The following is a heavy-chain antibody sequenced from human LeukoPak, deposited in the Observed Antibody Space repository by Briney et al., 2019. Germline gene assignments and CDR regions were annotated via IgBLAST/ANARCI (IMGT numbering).Heavy chain of an antibody. Sequence: PSQTLSLTCTVSGGSISSGGYYWSWIRQPPGKGLEWIGYIYYSGSTYYNPSLKSRVTISVDTSKNQFSLKLSSVTAADTAVYYCARINYDSSGINFDYWGQGTLVTVSS. CDR2: IYYSGST. CDR3: ARINYDSSGINFDY. CDR1: GGSISSGGYY. J-gene: IGHJ4*02. D-gene: IGHD3-22*01. V-gene: IGHV4-30-4*08.